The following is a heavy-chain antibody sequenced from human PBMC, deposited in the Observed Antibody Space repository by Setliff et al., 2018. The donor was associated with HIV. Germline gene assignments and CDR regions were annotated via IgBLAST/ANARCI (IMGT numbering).Heavy chain of an antibody. CDR2: VSSIGNT. D-gene: IGHD2-15*01. J-gene: IGHJ4*02. Sequence: KSSETLSLTCSVSGISINGYYWSWIRQSPRTRLEWIGYVSSIGNTNYNPSLKSRVTISVDTSKNQFSLKLNSVTAADTAMYYCARVVDADYLDYWGQGTPVTVSS. CDR3: ARVVDADYLDY. CDR1: GISINGYY. V-gene: IGHV4-4*08.